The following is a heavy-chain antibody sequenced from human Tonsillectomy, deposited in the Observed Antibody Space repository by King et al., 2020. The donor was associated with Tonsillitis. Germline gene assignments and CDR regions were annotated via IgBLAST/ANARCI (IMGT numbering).Heavy chain of an antibody. J-gene: IGHJ4*02. Sequence: QLVQYGDEVRKAGSSVKVSCKASGGTLSSYAISWVRQAPGQGPEWMGGIIPISGTANYAQKFQGRVTITADESTSTAYMELRSLRSEDTAVYYCARDRAAGTFDFWGQGTLVTVSS. CDR1: GGTLSSYA. CDR2: IIPISGTA. CDR3: ARDRAAGTFDF. V-gene: IGHV1-69*12. D-gene: IGHD6-13*01.